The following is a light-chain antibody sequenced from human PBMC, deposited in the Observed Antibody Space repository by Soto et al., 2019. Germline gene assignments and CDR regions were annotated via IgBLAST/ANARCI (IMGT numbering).Light chain of an antibody. CDR1: QGISNY. J-gene: IGKJ1*01. Sequence: DIQMTQSPSSLSASVGDRVTITCRASQGISNYLACYQQKPGKVPKLLIYAASTLQSGVPSRFSGSGSGTDFTLTISSLQPEEVANYYCQKYNGAPWTFGQGTQVEIE. CDR3: QKYNGAPWT. CDR2: AAS. V-gene: IGKV1-27*01.